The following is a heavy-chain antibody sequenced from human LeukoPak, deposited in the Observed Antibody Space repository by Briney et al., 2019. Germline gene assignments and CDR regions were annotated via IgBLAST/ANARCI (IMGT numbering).Heavy chain of an antibody. CDR2: ISSSSSTI. J-gene: IGHJ6*03. Sequence: PGGSLRLSCAASGFTFNSYSMNWVRQAPGKGLEWVSYISSSSSTIYYADSVKGRFTISRDNAKNSLYLQMNSLRAEDTAVYYCARDLVVPAANAFYYYYYMDVWGKGTTVTVSS. CDR1: GFTFNSYS. CDR3: ARDLVVPAANAFYYYYYMDV. D-gene: IGHD2-2*01. V-gene: IGHV3-48*01.